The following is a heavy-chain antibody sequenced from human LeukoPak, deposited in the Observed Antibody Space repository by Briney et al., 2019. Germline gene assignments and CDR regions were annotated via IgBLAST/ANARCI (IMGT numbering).Heavy chain of an antibody. Sequence: GGSLRLSCAASGFTVSTNYMNWVRQAPGKGLEWVSIIYSGGSTYYADSVKGRFTITRDNSKNTLYLQMNSLRAEDTAVYYCARAFTASVRAFDIWGQGTMVTVSS. CDR1: GFTVSTNY. D-gene: IGHD5-18*01. CDR3: ARAFTASVRAFDI. J-gene: IGHJ3*02. V-gene: IGHV3-66*01. CDR2: IYSGGST.